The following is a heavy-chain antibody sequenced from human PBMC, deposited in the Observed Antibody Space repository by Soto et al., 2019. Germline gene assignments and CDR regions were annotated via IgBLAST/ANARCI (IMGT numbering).Heavy chain of an antibody. CDR1: GFTFSNYG. Sequence: QVQLVESGGGVVQPGRSLRLSCEASGFTFSNYGMHWVRQAPGKGLEWVAVIWNDGTSRYYADSVKGRFTNSRDNSKNTLFLQMNNLRAEDTAVYYCARPDIVAAIGGALDCWGQGTLVTVSS. D-gene: IGHD5-12*01. V-gene: IGHV3-33*01. CDR2: IWNDGTSR. J-gene: IGHJ4*02. CDR3: ARPDIVAAIGGALDC.